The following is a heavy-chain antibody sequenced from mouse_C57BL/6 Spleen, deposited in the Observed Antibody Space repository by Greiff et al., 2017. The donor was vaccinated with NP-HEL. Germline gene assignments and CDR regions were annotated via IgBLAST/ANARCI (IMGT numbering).Heavy chain of an antibody. V-gene: IGHV1-42*01. CDR2: INPSTGGT. CDR1: GYSFTGYY. Sequence: SGPELVKPGASVKISCKASGYSFTGYYMNWVKQSPEKSLEWIGEINPSTGGTTYNQKFKAKATLTVDKSSSTAYMQLKSLTSEDSAVYYCASGLYSFYAMDYWGQGTSVTVSS. CDR3: ASGLYSFYAMDY. D-gene: IGHD2-12*01. J-gene: IGHJ4*01.